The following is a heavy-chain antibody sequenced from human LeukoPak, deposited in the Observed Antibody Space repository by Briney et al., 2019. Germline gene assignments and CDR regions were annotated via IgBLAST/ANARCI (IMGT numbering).Heavy chain of an antibody. CDR1: GGSFSRSSYY. CDR2: ISYSGST. J-gene: IGHJ5*02. Sequence: PSETLSLTCSVSGGSFSRSSYYWDWIPQPPGKGLEWIVSISYSGSTYYNPSLKSRVTISIDTSKNQFSLNHNSVAATDTAVYYCARRHSDSSGFYTAWGQGTLVTASS. CDR3: ARRHSDSSGFYTA. D-gene: IGHD3-22*01. V-gene: IGHV4-39*01.